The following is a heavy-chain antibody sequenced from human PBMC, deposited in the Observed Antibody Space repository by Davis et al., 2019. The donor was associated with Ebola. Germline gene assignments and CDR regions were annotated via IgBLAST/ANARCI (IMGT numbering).Heavy chain of an antibody. CDR1: GYSISSGYY. CDR2: INHSGST. Sequence: SQTLSLTCAVSGYSISSGYYWSWIRQPPGKGLEWIGEINHSGSTNYNPSLKSRVTISVDTSKNQFSLKLSSVTAADTAVYYCARRLPSITMIVVAPYFDYWGQGTLVTVSS. D-gene: IGHD3-22*01. V-gene: IGHV4-34*01. CDR3: ARRLPSITMIVVAPYFDY. J-gene: IGHJ4*02.